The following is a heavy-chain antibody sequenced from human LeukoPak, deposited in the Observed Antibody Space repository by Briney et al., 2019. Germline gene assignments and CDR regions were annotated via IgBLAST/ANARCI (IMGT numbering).Heavy chain of an antibody. CDR1: GFTFSSYT. Sequence: GGSLRLSCVASGFTFSSYTMNWVRQTPGKGLEWVSYISSSSSTIYYADSVKGRFTISRDNAKNSLYLQMNSLRAEDTAVYYCGRDRTIQPYDYWGQGTLVTVSS. CDR2: ISSSSSTI. V-gene: IGHV3-48*01. J-gene: IGHJ4*02. D-gene: IGHD3-3*01. CDR3: GRDRTIQPYDY.